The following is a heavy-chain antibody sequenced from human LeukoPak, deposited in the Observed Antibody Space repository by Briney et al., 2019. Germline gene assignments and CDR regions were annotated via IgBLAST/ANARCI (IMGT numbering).Heavy chain of an antibody. D-gene: IGHD1-20*01. V-gene: IGHV1-2*04. Sequence: ASVKVSCKASGYTFTGYYMHWVRQAPGQGLEWMGWINPNSGGTNYAQKFQGWVTMTRDTSISTAYMELSRLRSDDTAVYYCARDSSHNSNWFDPWGQGTLVTVSS. CDR1: GYTFTGYY. J-gene: IGHJ5*02. CDR3: ARDSSHNSNWFDP. CDR2: INPNSGGT.